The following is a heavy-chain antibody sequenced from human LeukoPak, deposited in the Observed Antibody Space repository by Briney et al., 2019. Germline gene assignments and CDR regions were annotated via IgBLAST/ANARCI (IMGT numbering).Heavy chain of an antibody. CDR3: ARDKGYCSGGSCYLGKYYYYMDV. Sequence: GGSLRLSCAASGFTFTSYAMGWVRQAPGKGLEWVSSISGSGGGTYYADSVKGRFTISRDNSKNTLYLQMNSLRAEDTAVYYCARDKGYCSGGSCYLGKYYYYMDVWGKGTTVTISS. CDR1: GFTFTSYA. J-gene: IGHJ6*03. V-gene: IGHV3-23*01. CDR2: ISGSGGGT. D-gene: IGHD2-15*01.